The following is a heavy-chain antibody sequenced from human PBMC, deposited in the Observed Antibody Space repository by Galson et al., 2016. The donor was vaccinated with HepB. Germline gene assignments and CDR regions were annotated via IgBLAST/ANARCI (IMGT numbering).Heavy chain of an antibody. J-gene: IGHJ4*02. V-gene: IGHV3-23*01. CDR3: AKYSGRYPKNYYFDY. Sequence: SLRLSCAASGFTFSSYAMSWVRQAPGKGLEWVSAISGSGGSTYYADSVKGRFTISRDKSKNTLYLQMTSLRAEDTAVYYCAKYSGRYPKNYYFDYWGQGTLVTVSS. CDR1: GFTFSSYA. CDR2: ISGSGGST. D-gene: IGHD1-26*01.